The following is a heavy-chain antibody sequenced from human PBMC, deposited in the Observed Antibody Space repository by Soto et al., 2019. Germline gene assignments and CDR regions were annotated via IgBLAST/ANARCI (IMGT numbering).Heavy chain of an antibody. CDR1: GYTFTSYA. Sequence: QVQLVQSGAEVKKPGASVKVSCKASGYTFTSYAMHWVRQAPGQRLEWMGWINAGNGNTKYSQKFQGRVTITRDTSASTVYMELSSLRSEDTAVYYCARGLMVYAIGYWGQGTLGTVSS. CDR3: ARGLMVYAIGY. D-gene: IGHD2-8*01. CDR2: INAGNGNT. V-gene: IGHV1-3*01. J-gene: IGHJ4*02.